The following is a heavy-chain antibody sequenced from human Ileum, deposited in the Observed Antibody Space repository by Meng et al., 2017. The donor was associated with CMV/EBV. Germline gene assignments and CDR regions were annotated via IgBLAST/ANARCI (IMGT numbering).Heavy chain of an antibody. V-gene: IGHV3-30*02. CDR1: GFTFSSYG. CDR2: IRYDGSNK. J-gene: IGHJ4*02. D-gene: IGHD1-14*01. Sequence: GESLKISCAASGFTFSSYGMHWVRQAPGKGLEWVAFIRYDGSNKYYADSVKGRFTISRDNSKNTLYLQMNSLRAEDTAVYYCAKDQGGITEYYFDYWGQGTLVTVSS. CDR3: AKDQGGITEYYFDY.